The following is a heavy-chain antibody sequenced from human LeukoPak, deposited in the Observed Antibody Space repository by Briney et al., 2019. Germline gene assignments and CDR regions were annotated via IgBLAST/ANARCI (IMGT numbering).Heavy chain of an antibody. V-gene: IGHV3-21*01. CDR3: ARDRKIVVVLAASYYYYGMDV. Sequence: PGGSLRLSCAASGFTFSSYSMNWVRQAPGKGLEWVSSISSSSSYIYYADSVKGRFTISRDNAKNSLYLQMNSLRAEDTAVYYCARDRKIVVVLAASYYYYGMDVWGQGTTVTVSS. CDR2: ISSSSSYI. J-gene: IGHJ6*02. CDR1: GFTFSSYS. D-gene: IGHD2-2*01.